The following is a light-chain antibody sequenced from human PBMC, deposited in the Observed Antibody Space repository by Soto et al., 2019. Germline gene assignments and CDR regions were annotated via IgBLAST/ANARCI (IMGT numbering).Light chain of an antibody. CDR3: GSYASSSTLYA. CDR1: SSDVGGYNY. V-gene: IGLV2-14*01. Sequence: QSVLAQPASVSGSPGQSITISCTGTSSDVGGYNYVSWYQQHSGKAPKLMIYDVSSRPSGVSNRFSGSKSGNTASLTISGLQAEDEADYYCGSYASSSTLYAFGTGTKVTVL. J-gene: IGLJ1*01. CDR2: DVS.